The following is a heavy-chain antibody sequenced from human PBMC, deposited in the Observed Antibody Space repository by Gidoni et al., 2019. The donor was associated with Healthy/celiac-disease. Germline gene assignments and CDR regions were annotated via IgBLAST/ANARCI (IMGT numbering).Heavy chain of an antibody. D-gene: IGHD2-2*02. V-gene: IGHV1-46*01. CDR2: INPSGGST. CDR1: GYTFTSYY. CDR3: ATDELLYPYYGMDV. Sequence: QVQLVQSGAEVKKPGVSVKVSCKAAGYTFTSYYTHWVRQAPGQGLEWMGIINPSGGSTSYAQKFQGRVTMTRDTSTSTVYMELSSLRSEDTAVYYCATDELLYPYYGMDVWGQGTTVTVSS. J-gene: IGHJ6*02.